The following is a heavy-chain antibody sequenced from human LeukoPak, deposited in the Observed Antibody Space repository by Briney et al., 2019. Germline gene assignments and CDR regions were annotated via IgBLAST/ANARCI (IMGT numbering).Heavy chain of an antibody. D-gene: IGHD6-13*01. CDR2: ISYDGSNK. CDR3: AREYSSSWYEYAFDI. J-gene: IGHJ3*02. CDR1: GFTFSSYA. V-gene: IGHV3-30*04. Sequence: GGSLRLSCAASGFTFSSYAMHWVRQAPGKGLEWVAVISYDGSNKYYADSKNTLYLQMNSLRAEDTAIYYCAREYSSSWYEYAFDIWGQGTMVTVSS.